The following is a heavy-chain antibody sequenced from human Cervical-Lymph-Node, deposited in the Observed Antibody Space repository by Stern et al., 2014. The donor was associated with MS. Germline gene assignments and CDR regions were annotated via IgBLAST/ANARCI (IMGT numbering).Heavy chain of an antibody. CDR1: GYSFASYW. CDR3: ARRHCSSRRCGWFDP. J-gene: IGHJ5*02. Sequence: DQLVQSGAEVKKPGESLKISCKGSGYSFASYWIGWVRQMPGKGLEWMGIIYPSDSDTRYSPSFQGQVTISADKSINTAYLQWSSLKASDTAMYYCARRHCSSRRCGWFDPWGQGTLVTVSS. V-gene: IGHV5-51*01. CDR2: IYPSDSDT. D-gene: IGHD2-2*01.